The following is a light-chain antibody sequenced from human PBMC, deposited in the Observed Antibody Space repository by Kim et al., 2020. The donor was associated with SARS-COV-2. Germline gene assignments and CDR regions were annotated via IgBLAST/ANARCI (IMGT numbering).Light chain of an antibody. J-gene: IGKJ2*01. CDR3: QQYNDWPPYT. Sequence: EILMTQSPATLSVSPGERATLSCRASQSVSSNVAWYQQKPGQAPRLLIYGESTRATGIPARFSGSGSGTEFTLTISSLQSEDFAVYYCQQYNDWPPYTFGQGTKLEI. CDR2: GES. CDR1: QSVSSN. V-gene: IGKV3-15*01.